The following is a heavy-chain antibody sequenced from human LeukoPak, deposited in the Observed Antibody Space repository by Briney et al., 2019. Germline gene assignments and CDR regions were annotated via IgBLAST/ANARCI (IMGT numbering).Heavy chain of an antibody. D-gene: IGHD6-19*01. CDR3: ASEAGAHDAFDI. J-gene: IGHJ3*02. CDR2: ISWNSGSI. V-gene: IGHV3-9*03. Sequence: GGSLRLSCAASGFTFDDYAMHWVRQAPGKGLEWVSGISWNSGSICYADSVKGRFTISRDNAKNSLYLQMNSLRAEDMALYYCASEAGAHDAFDIWGQGTMVTVSS. CDR1: GFTFDDYA.